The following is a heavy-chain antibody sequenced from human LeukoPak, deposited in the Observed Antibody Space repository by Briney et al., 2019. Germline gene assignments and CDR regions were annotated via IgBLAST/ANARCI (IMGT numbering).Heavy chain of an antibody. CDR3: ARSSSWFYYYYYMDV. V-gene: IGHV4-34*01. Sequence: SETLSLTCAVYGGSFSGDFWSWIRQSPGKGLEWIGEINHGGSTTYNPSLQSRVTMSVDTSTNQISLKMTSVTAADTAIYYCARSSSWFYYYYYMDVWGKGTTVTISS. J-gene: IGHJ6*03. CDR2: INHGGST. CDR1: GGSFSGDF. D-gene: IGHD6-13*01.